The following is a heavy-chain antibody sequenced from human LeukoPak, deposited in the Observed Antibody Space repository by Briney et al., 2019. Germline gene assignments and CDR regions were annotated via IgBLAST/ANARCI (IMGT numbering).Heavy chain of an antibody. CDR1: GYTFTSYL. Sequence: GASVKVSCKASGYTFTSYLMHWVRQAPGQGLEWVGLINPSGGSTSYAQKFQGRVTMTRDTSTSTVYMELSSLRSEDTAVYYCARARFMGSYYFDYWGQGTLVTVSS. V-gene: IGHV1-46*01. D-gene: IGHD3-3*01. CDR2: INPSGGST. J-gene: IGHJ4*02. CDR3: ARARFMGSYYFDY.